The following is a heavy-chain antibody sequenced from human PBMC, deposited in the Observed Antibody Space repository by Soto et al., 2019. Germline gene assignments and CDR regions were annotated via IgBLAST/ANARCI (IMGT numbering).Heavy chain of an antibody. CDR3: ARWADCSGGSCYSSAFDI. Sequence: QVQLQQWGAGLLKPSETLSLTCAVYGGSFSGYYWSWIRQPPGKGLEWIGEINHSGSTNYNPSLMSRVAISVHTSETPFSLKLSSVTAADTAVYYCARWADCSGGSCYSSAFDIWGQGTMVTVSS. CDR1: GGSFSGYY. J-gene: IGHJ3*02. CDR2: INHSGST. V-gene: IGHV4-34*01. D-gene: IGHD2-15*01.